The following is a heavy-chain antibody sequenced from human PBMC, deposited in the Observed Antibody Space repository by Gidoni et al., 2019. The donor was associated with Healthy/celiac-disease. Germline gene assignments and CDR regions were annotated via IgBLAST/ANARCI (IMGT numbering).Heavy chain of an antibody. Sequence: QVTLKESGPVLVKPTETLTLTCTVSGFSLSNARMGVSWIRQPPGKALEWLAHIFSNDEKSYSTSLKSRLTISKDTSKSQVVLTMTNMDPVDTATYYCARGITFGGVIVETEYYFDYWGQGTLVTVSS. CDR3: ARGITFGGVIVETEYYFDY. V-gene: IGHV2-26*01. CDR1: GFSLSNARMG. J-gene: IGHJ4*02. D-gene: IGHD3-16*02. CDR2: IFSNDEK.